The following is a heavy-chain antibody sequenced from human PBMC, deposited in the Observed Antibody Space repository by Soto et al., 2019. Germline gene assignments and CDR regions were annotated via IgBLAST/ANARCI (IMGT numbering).Heavy chain of an antibody. D-gene: IGHD5-12*01. CDR3: ARNVGIVATIYFDY. Sequence: PSETLSLTCTVSGGSISSGGYYWSWIRQHPGKGLEWIGYIYYSGSTYYNPSLKSRVTISVDTSKNQFSLKLSSVTAADTAVYYCARNVGIVATIYFDYWGQGTLVTVSS. V-gene: IGHV4-31*03. CDR1: GGSISSGGYY. J-gene: IGHJ4*02. CDR2: IYYSGST.